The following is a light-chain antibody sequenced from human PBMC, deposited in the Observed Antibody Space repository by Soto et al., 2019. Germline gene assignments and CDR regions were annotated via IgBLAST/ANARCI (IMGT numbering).Light chain of an antibody. CDR3: QQYNSYALT. CDR2: KAS. CDR1: QSISIW. V-gene: IGKV1-5*03. J-gene: IGKJ4*01. Sequence: DIQMTQSPSTLSASVGDRVTITCRASQSISIWLAWYQQKPGEAPKILIYKASSLESGVPSRFSGSGSGTEFTLTITSLQPDDFATYYCQQYNSYALTFGGGTKVEIK.